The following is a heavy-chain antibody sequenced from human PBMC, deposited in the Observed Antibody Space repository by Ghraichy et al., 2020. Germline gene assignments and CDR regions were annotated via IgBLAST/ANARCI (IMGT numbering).Heavy chain of an antibody. Sequence: GRSLRLSCAASGFTFSSYAMHWVRQAPGKGLEWVAVISYDGSNKYYADSVKGRFTISRDNAKNTLYLQMNSLRAEDTAVYYCARASGRYLAIFDYWGQGTLVTVSS. CDR1: GFTFSSYA. CDR2: ISYDGSNK. J-gene: IGHJ4*02. D-gene: IGHD1-26*01. V-gene: IGHV3-30*04. CDR3: ARASGRYLAIFDY.